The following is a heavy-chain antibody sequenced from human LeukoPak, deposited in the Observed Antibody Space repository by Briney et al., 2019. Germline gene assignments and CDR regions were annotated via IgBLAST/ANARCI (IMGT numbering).Heavy chain of an antibody. J-gene: IGHJ4*02. CDR2: ISGSGGST. CDR1: GFTLSSYA. CDR3: AKDRGGYSYVGPFDY. D-gene: IGHD5-18*01. V-gene: IGHV3-23*01. Sequence: GGSLRLSCAASGFTLSSYAMSWVHQAPGKGLEWVSAISGSGGSTYYADSVKGRFTISRDNSRNTLYLQMNSLRAEDTAVYYCAKDRGGYSYVGPFDYWGQGTLVTVSS.